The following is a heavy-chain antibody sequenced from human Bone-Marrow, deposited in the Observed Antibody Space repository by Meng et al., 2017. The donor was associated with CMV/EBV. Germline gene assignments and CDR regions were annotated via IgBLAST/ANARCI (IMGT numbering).Heavy chain of an antibody. J-gene: IGHJ5*02. D-gene: IGHD6-19*01. CDR2: INPNSGGT. CDR1: GYTFTSYY. CDR3: ARDTREQWLSSPNGWFDP. V-gene: IGHV1-2*02. Sequence: ASVKVSCKASGYTFTSYYMHWVRQAPGQGLEWMGWINPNSGGTNYAQKFQGRVTMTRDTSISTAYMELSRLRSDDTAVYYCARDTREQWLSSPNGWFDPWGQGTLVTVSS.